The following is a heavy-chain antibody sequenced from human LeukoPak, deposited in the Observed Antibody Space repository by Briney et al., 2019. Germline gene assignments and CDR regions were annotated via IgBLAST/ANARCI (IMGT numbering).Heavy chain of an antibody. CDR1: GGSFSGYY. J-gene: IGHJ3*02. Sequence: SETLSLTCAVYGGSFSGYYWSWIRQPPGKGLEWIGEINHSGSTNYNPSLKSRVTMSVDTSKNQFSLKLSSVTAADTAMYYCARNPKYYYDSSGTNAFDIWGQGTMVTVSS. CDR3: ARNPKYYYDSSGTNAFDI. D-gene: IGHD3-22*01. CDR2: INHSGST. V-gene: IGHV4-34*01.